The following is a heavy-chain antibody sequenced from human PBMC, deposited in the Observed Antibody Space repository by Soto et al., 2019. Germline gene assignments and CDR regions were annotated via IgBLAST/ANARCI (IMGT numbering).Heavy chain of an antibody. D-gene: IGHD3-22*01. CDR1: GFTFSSYG. V-gene: IGHV3-33*01. CDR3: AREGLYYDSSGYYSNWFDP. Sequence: QVQLVESGGGVVQPGRSLRLSCAASGFTFSSYGMHWVHQAPGKGLEWVAVIWYDGSNKYYADSVKGRFTISRDNSKNTLYLQMNSLRAEDTAVYYCAREGLYYDSSGYYSNWFDPWGQGTLVTVSS. J-gene: IGHJ5*02. CDR2: IWYDGSNK.